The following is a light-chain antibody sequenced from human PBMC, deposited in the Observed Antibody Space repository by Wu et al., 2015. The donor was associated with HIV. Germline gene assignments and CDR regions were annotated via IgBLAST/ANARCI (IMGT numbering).Light chain of an antibody. CDR2: GAS. V-gene: IGKV3-15*01. CDR1: QSVSNN. Sequence: EIVMTQSPATLSVSPGERATLSCRASQSVSNNLAWYQQKPGQAPRLLIYGASTRATGFSTRFSGSGSGTEFTLTISGMQSEDFALYYCQQYNNWPLTFGGGTKVEIK. J-gene: IGKJ4*01. CDR3: QQYNNWPLT.